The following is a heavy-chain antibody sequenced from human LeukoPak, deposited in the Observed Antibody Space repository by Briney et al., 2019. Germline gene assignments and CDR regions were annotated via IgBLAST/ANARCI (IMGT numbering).Heavy chain of an antibody. CDR2: ISYDGSNK. J-gene: IGHJ6*03. D-gene: IGHD2-8*01. V-gene: IGHV3-30*18. CDR3: AKDNRPSFVPYYYYYMDV. Sequence: GGSLRLSCAASGFTFSSYGMHWVRQAPGKGLEWVAVISYDGSNKYYADSVKGRFTISRDNSKDTLYLQMNSLRAEDTAVYYCAKDNRPSFVPYYYYYMDVWGKGTTVTVSS. CDR1: GFTFSSYG.